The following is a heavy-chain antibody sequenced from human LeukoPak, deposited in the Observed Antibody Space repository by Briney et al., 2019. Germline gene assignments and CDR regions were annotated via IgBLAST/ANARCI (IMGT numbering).Heavy chain of an antibody. CDR3: ARERGGNSPFDS. CDR1: GYTFTGYY. V-gene: IGHV1-2*02. J-gene: IGHJ4*02. Sequence: ASVKVSCKTSGYTFTGYYMRWVRQAPGRGLEWMGWINPNSSVTNYAQRFQGRVTMTRDTSISAAYMELRWLTSDDTAVYYCARERGGNSPFDSWGQGTLVTVSS. CDR2: INPNSSVT. D-gene: IGHD4-23*01.